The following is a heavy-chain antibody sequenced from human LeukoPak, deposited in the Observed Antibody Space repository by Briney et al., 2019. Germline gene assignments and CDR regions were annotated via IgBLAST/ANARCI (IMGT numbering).Heavy chain of an antibody. V-gene: IGHV1-3*01. CDR3: ARDPGSGSNDY. J-gene: IGHJ4*02. Sequence: ASVKVSCKASGYTFTSYAIHWVRQAPGQRLEWMGWISAGNGNTKYSQNFQGRVTFISNTSATTAFMELSSLRSEDAAVYYRARDPGSGSNDYWGQGTLVTVSS. CDR1: GYTFTSYA. D-gene: IGHD1-26*01. CDR2: ISAGNGNT.